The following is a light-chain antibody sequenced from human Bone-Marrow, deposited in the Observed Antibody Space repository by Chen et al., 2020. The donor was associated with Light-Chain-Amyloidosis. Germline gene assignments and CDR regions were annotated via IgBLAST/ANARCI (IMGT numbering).Light chain of an antibody. CDR2: LNG. CDR1: SSNIGRNY. Sequence: QSVLTQPPSASGTPGQRVTISCSGSSSNIGRNYVYWYQQLPGTAPKLLIFLNGQRPSGVPDRFSGSKSGTSGSLAIRGLQSDDEADYFCAAWDDSLAGWVFGGGTKLTV. CDR3: AAWDDSLAGWV. V-gene: IGLV1-47*01. J-gene: IGLJ3*02.